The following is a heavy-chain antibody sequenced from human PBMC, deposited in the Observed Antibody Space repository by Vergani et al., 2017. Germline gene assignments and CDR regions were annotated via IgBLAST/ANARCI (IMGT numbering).Heavy chain of an antibody. J-gene: IGHJ3*01. V-gene: IGHV4-61*02. D-gene: IGHD2-21*01. CDR3: ARDGGEYDKDALDV. CDR2: IYTSGAT. Sequence: QVQLQESGPGLVKPSQTLSLICTVSGGSFSTGGQSWTWLRQSAGKGLEWIGRIYTSGATNYNPSLRSRAIMSVDASNKQFSLKLTSVTAADTAVYYCARDGGEYDKDALDVWGQGTKVTVTS. CDR1: GGSFSTGGQS.